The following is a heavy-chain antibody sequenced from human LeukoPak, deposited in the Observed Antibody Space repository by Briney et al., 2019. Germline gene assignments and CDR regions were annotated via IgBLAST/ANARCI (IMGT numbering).Heavy chain of an antibody. CDR3: ARGLNGHYMDV. V-gene: IGHV4-59*01. CDR2: IYYSGST. Sequence: PSETLSLTCTVSGGSISSYYWSWIRQPPGKGLEWIGYIYYSGSTNYNPSLKSRVTISVDTSKNQFSLKLSSVTAADTAVYYCARGLNGHYMDVWGKGTTVAVSS. CDR1: GGSISSYY. J-gene: IGHJ6*03.